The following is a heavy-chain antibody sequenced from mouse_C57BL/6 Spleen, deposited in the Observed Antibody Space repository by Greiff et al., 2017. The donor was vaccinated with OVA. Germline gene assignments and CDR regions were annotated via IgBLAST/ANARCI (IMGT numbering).Heavy chain of an antibody. CDR1: GYAFSSSW. Sequence: QVQLQQSGPELVKPGASVKISCKASGYAFSSSWMNWVKQRPGKGLEWIGRIYPGDGDTNYNGKFKGKATLTADKSSSTAYMQLSSLTSEDSAVYFCARGGTTGPYAMDYWGQGTSVTVSS. CDR2: IYPGDGDT. V-gene: IGHV1-82*01. CDR3: ARGGTTGPYAMDY. D-gene: IGHD2-1*01. J-gene: IGHJ4*01.